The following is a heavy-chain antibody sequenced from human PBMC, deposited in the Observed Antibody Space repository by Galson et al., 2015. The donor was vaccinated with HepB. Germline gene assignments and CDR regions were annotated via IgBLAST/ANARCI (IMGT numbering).Heavy chain of an antibody. CDR2: ISYDGSNK. CDR3: ARGLFWSGYYSGYFDY. CDR1: GFTFSSYA. J-gene: IGHJ4*02. V-gene: IGHV3-30-3*01. D-gene: IGHD3-3*01. Sequence: SLRLSCAASGFTFSSYAMHWVRQAPGKGLEWVAVISYDGSNKYYADSVKGRFTISRDNSKNTLYLQMNSLRAEDTAVYYCARGLFWSGYYSGYFDYWGQGTLVTVSS.